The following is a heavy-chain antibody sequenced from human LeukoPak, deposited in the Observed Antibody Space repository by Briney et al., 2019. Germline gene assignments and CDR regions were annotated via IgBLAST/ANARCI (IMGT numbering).Heavy chain of an antibody. J-gene: IGHJ4*02. V-gene: IGHV3-74*01. D-gene: IGHD4-17*01. CDR3: ARGGDYKNDY. CDR2: INGAGSSI. Sequence: GGSLRLSCAASGFTFSSYWMHWVRQTPGKGLVWVSRINGAGSSIIYADSVKGRVNISGDNAKNTLYLQMNNLRAEDTAVYYCARGGDYKNDYWGQGTLVTVSS. CDR1: GFTFSSYW.